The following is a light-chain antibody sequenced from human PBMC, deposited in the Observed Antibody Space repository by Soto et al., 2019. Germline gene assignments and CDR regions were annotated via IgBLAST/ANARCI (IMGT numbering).Light chain of an antibody. Sequence: DIQMTQSPSTLSASVGDRVTITCRASQSISSWLAWYQQKPGKAPKLLIYKASSLESGVPSRFSGSGSGTEFTLTISSLKPDDFATYYCQQYSSWTFGQGTKVDIX. CDR3: QQYSSWT. CDR1: QSISSW. J-gene: IGKJ1*01. CDR2: KAS. V-gene: IGKV1-5*03.